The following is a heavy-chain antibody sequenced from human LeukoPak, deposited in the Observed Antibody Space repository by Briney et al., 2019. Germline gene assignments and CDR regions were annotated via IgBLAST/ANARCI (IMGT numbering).Heavy chain of an antibody. J-gene: IGHJ4*02. CDR3: ARDRATVTTNPRGVEDY. Sequence: GGSLRLSCAASGFTFSSYSMNWVRQAPGKGLDWVSSISSSSSYIYYADSVKGRFTISRDNAKNSLYLQMNSLRAEDTAVYYCARDRATVTTNPRGVEDYWGQGTLVTVSS. V-gene: IGHV3-21*01. CDR1: GFTFSSYS. CDR2: ISSSSSYI. D-gene: IGHD4-17*01.